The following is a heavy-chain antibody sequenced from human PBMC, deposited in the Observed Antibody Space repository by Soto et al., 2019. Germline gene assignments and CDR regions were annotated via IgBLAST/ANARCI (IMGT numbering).Heavy chain of an antibody. J-gene: IGHJ6*02. V-gene: IGHV4-34*01. CDR3: ARTYYDFWSGYYPKYYYYGMDV. CDR1: GGSFSGYY. Sequence: PSETLSLTCAVYGGSFSGYYWSWIRQPPGKGLVWIGEINHSGSTNYNPSLKSRVTISVDTSKNQFSLKLSSVTAADTAVYYCARTYYDFWSGYYPKYYYYGMDVWGQGTTVT. CDR2: INHSGST. D-gene: IGHD3-3*01.